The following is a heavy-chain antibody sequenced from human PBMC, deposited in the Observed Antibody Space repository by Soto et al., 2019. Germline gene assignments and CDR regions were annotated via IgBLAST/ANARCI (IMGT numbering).Heavy chain of an antibody. J-gene: IGHJ3*02. V-gene: IGHV3-48*01. Sequence: GGSLRLSCAASGFTFSSYSMNWVRQAPGKGLEWVSYISSSSSTIYYADSVKGRFTFSRDNAKNSLYLQMNSLRAEDTAVYYCARVSKLALGDAFDIWGQGTMVTVSS. D-gene: IGHD1-1*01. CDR3: ARVSKLALGDAFDI. CDR1: GFTFSSYS. CDR2: ISSSSSTI.